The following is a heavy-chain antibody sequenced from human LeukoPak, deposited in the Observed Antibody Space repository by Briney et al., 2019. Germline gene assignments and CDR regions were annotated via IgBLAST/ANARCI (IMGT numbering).Heavy chain of an antibody. CDR1: GGSISSYY. D-gene: IGHD3-10*01. Sequence: SETLSLTCTVSGGSISSYYWSWIRQPPGKGLEWIGYIYYSGSTNYNPSLKSRVIISVDTSKNQFSLKLSSVTAADTAVYYCARGLWFGEGAFDIWGQGTMVTVSS. V-gene: IGHV4-59*01. CDR2: IYYSGST. CDR3: ARGLWFGEGAFDI. J-gene: IGHJ3*02.